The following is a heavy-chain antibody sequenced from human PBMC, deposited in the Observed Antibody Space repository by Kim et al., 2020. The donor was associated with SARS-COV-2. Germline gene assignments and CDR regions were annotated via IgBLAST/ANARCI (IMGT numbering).Heavy chain of an antibody. J-gene: IGHJ6*02. D-gene: IGHD6-19*01. Sequence: SQTLSLTCAISGDSVSSNSAAWNWIRQSPSRGLEWLGRTYYRSKWYNDYAVSVKSRITINPDTSKNQFSLQLNSVTPEDTAVYYCARDNERRSSSGWYPYYYYGMDVWGQGTTVTVSS. CDR1: GDSVSSNSAA. V-gene: IGHV6-1*01. CDR2: TYYRSKWYN. CDR3: ARDNERRSSSGWYPYYYYGMDV.